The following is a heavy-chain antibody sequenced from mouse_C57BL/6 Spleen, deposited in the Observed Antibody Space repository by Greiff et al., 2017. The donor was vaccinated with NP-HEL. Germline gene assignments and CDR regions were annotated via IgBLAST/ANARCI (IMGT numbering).Heavy chain of an antibody. CDR3: ARGGYYFDY. V-gene: IGHV1-66*01. J-gene: IGHJ2*01. CDR2: ISPGSGNT. Sequence: VQLQQSGPELVKPGASVKISCKASGYSFTSYYIHWVKQRPGQGLEWIGWISPGSGNTKYLEKFKGKATLTADTSSSTAYMQLSSLTSEDSAVYYCARGGYYFDYWGQGTTLTVSS. CDR1: GYSFTSYY.